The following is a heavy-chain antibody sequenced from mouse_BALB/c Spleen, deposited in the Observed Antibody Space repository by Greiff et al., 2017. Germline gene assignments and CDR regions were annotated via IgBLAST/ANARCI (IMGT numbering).Heavy chain of an antibody. CDR1: GYTFTSYW. D-gene: IGHD1-1*01. Sequence: QVQLQQPGAELVKPGASVKLSCKASGYTFTSYWMHWVKQRPGQGLEWIGEINPSNGRTNYNEKFKSKATLTVDKSSSTAYMQLSSLTSEDSAVYYCARNYYYGSSYCDYWGQGTTLTVSS. V-gene: IGHV1S81*02. CDR3: ARNYYYGSSYCDY. J-gene: IGHJ2*01. CDR2: INPSNGRT.